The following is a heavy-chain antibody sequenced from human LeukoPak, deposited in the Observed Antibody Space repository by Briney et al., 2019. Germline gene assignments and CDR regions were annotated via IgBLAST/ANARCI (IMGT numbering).Heavy chain of an antibody. J-gene: IGHJ4*02. CDR1: GFTVSSNY. CDR2: IYSGGST. V-gene: IGHV3-53*01. Sequence: SGGSLRLSCAASGFTVSSNYMSWVRQAPGKGLEWVSVIYSGGSTYYADSVKGRFTISRDNSKNTLYLQMNSLRAEDTAVYYCARTYGSGVRGYFGYWGQGTLVTVSS. D-gene: IGHD3-10*01. CDR3: ARTYGSGVRGYFGY.